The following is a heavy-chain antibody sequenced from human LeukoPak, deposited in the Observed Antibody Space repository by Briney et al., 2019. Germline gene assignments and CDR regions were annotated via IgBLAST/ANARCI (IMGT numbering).Heavy chain of an antibody. CDR1: GGSISSYY. Sequence: SETLSLTCTVSGGSISSYYWSWIRQPPGKGLEWIGYIYYSGSTNYNPSLKSRVTISVDTSKNQFSLKLSSVTAADTAVYYCARDSGSLNGGYFDLWGRGTLVTVSS. CDR3: ARDSGSLNGGYFDL. J-gene: IGHJ2*01. V-gene: IGHV4-59*01. D-gene: IGHD2-15*01. CDR2: IYYSGST.